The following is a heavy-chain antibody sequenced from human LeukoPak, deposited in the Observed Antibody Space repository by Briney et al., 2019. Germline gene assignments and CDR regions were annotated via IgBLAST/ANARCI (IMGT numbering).Heavy chain of an antibody. D-gene: IGHD3-9*01. J-gene: IGHJ4*02. CDR1: GGSISSGSYY. CDR3: ARVNYDILTGYYYIDY. CDR2: IYTSGST. V-gene: IGHV4-61*02. Sequence: SETLSLTCTVSGGSISSGSYYWSWIRQPAGKGLEWIGRIYTSGSTNYNPSLKSRVTISVDTSKNQFSLKLSSVTAADTAVYYCARVNYDILTGYYYIDYWGQGTLVTVSS.